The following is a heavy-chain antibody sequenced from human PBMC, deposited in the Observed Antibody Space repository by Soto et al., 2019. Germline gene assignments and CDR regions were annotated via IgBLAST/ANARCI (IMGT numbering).Heavy chain of an antibody. D-gene: IGHD1-1*01. CDR2: IWYDGSNK. J-gene: IGHJ5*02. CDR1: GFTFSSYG. CDR3: ASDGTGTGSWFDP. V-gene: IGHV3-33*08. Sequence: VQLLESGGGLVQPGGSLRLSCAASGFTFSSYGMHWVRQAPGKGLEWVAVIWYDGSNKYYADSVKGRFTISRDNSKNTLYLQMNSLRAEDTAVYYCASDGTGTGSWFDPWGQGTLVTVSS.